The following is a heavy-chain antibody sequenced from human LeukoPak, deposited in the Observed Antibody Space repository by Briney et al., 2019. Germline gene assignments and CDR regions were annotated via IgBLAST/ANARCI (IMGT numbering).Heavy chain of an antibody. D-gene: IGHD6-6*01. J-gene: IGHJ4*02. CDR3: ATQPRYSSSSRGGDY. V-gene: IGHV4-39*07. CDR1: GGSISSSSYY. Sequence: PSETLSLTCTVSGGSISSSSYYWGWIRQPPGKGLEWIGSIYYSGSTYYNPSLKSRVTISVDTSKNQFSLKLSSVTAADTAVYYCATQPRYSSSSRGGDYWGQGTLVTVSS. CDR2: IYYSGST.